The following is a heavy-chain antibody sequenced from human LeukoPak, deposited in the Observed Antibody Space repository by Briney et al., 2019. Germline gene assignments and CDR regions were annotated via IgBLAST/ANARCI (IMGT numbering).Heavy chain of an antibody. CDR3: ARGHSSSWYYFDY. D-gene: IGHD6-13*01. Sequence: GGSLRLSCSASGFTFSRYSMNWVRQAPGKGLEWVSSISSSSSSIYYADSVKGRFTISRDNAKNSLYLQMNSLRAEDTAVYYCARGHSSSWYYFDYWGQGTLVTVSS. CDR1: GFTFSRYS. CDR2: ISSSSSSI. J-gene: IGHJ4*02. V-gene: IGHV3-21*01.